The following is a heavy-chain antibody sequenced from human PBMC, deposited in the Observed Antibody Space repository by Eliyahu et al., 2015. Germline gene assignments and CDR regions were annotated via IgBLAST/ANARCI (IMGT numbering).Heavy chain of an antibody. J-gene: IGHJ4*02. CDR3: VPDTNQGWDRDY. CDR2: INHSGST. Sequence: QVQLQQWGAGLLKPSETLSLTCAVYGGSFSGYYWSWIRQPPGKGLEWIGEINHSGSTNYNPSLKSRVTISVDTSKNQFSLKLSSVTAADTAVYYCVPDTNQGWDRDYWGQGTLVTVSS. D-gene: IGHD5-18*01. CDR1: GGSFSGYY. V-gene: IGHV4-34*01.